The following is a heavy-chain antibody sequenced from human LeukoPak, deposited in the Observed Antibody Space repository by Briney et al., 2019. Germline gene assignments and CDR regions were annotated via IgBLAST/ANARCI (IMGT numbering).Heavy chain of an antibody. CDR1: GFTFSSYA. D-gene: IGHD6-13*01. J-gene: IGHJ6*03. CDR2: ISGSGGST. V-gene: IGHV3-23*01. CDR3: AKERGQQLVGYYMDV. Sequence: PGGSLRLSCAASGFTFSSYAMSWVRQAPGKGLEWVSAISGSGGSTYYADSVKGRFTISRDNSKKTLYLQMNSLRAEDTAVYYCAKERGQQLVGYYMDVWGKGTTVTVSS.